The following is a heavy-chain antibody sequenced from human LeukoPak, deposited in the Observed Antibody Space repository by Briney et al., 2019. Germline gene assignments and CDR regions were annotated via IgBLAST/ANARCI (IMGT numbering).Heavy chain of an antibody. CDR1: GFTVSSNY. CDR2: ISSSGSTI. CDR3: ARYGSGSYGFDY. D-gene: IGHD3-10*01. V-gene: IGHV3-11*01. J-gene: IGHJ4*02. Sequence: GGSLRLSCAASGFTVSSNYMSWVRQAPGKGLEWVSYISSSGSTIYYADSVKGRFTISRDNAKNSLYLQMNSLRAEDTAVYYCARYGSGSYGFDYWGQGTLVTVSS.